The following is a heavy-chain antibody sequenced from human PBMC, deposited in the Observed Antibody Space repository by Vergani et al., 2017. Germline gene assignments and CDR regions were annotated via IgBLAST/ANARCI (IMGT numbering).Heavy chain of an antibody. CDR3: GRDKKQIRPTSFDL. V-gene: IGHV4-61*02. Sequence: QVQPQEAGPGLVKASQTLSLICTVSGASLNNEFYYWHWIRQRAGKGLEWIGRIYVSGITDYNSSLLSRVSMSVETSKNQFSLALTSVTAADNTVYYCGRDKKQIRPTSFDLWGQGTLVTVSS. CDR1: GASLNNEFYY. J-gene: IGHJ3*01. CDR2: IYVSGIT.